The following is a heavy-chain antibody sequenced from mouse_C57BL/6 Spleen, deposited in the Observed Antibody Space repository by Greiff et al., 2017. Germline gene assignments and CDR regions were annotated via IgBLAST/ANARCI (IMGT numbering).Heavy chain of an antibody. CDR1: GYAFSSSW. CDR3: ARVVVTTDYYAMDY. D-gene: IGHD2-1*01. J-gene: IGHJ4*01. CDR2: IYPGDGDT. Sequence: VKLQESGPELVKPGASVKISCKASGYAFSSSWMNWVKQRPGKGLEWIGRIYPGDGDTNYNGKFKGKATLTADKSSSTAYMQLSSLTSEDSAVYFFARVVVTTDYYAMDYWGQGTSVTVSS. V-gene: IGHV1-82*01.